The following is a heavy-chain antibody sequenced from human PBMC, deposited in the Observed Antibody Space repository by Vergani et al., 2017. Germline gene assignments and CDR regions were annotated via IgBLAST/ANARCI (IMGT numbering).Heavy chain of an antibody. CDR1: GYTFTGYY. D-gene: IGHD6-13*01. CDR2: INPNSGGT. J-gene: IGHJ4*02. CDR3: ASVPSSSWYSDHFDY. Sequence: QVQLVQSGAEVQKPGASVKVSCKASGYTFTGYYMHWVRQAPGQGLEWMGWINPNSGGTNYAQKFQGRVTMTRDTSISTAYMELSRLRSDDTAVYYCASVPSSSWYSDHFDYWGQGTLVTVSS. V-gene: IGHV1-2*02.